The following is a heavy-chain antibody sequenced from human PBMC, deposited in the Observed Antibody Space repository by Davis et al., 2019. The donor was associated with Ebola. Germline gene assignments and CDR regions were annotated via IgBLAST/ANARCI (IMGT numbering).Heavy chain of an antibody. D-gene: IGHD6-6*01. CDR2: IYPGDSDT. CDR1: GYGFTNYW. CDR3: ARHPKFSSSSSYFQE. J-gene: IGHJ1*01. V-gene: IGHV5-51*01. Sequence: GESLKLSCKNSGYGFTNYWIGWVRQMPGKGLEWMGIIYPGDSDTRYSPSFQGQVTISADKSISTAYLQWRSLKASDTAIYYCARHPKFSSSSSYFQEWGQGTLVTVSS.